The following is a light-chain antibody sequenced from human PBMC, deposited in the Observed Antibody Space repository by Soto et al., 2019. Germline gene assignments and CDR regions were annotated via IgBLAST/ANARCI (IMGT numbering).Light chain of an antibody. CDR1: QTIRSNY. J-gene: IGKJ1*01. Sequence: ETVLTQSPGTLSLSPGERATLSCRASQTIRSNYLAWYRQTPGQAPRLLIYGASNRATGIADRFSGSGSGTDFTRIISRLEPEDFALYYCQQYAGSPWTFGQGTKVEIK. V-gene: IGKV3-20*01. CDR2: GAS. CDR3: QQYAGSPWT.